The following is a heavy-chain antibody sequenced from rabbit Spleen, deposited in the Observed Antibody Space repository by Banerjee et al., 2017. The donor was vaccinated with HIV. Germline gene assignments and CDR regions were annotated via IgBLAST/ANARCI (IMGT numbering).Heavy chain of an antibody. CDR2: IDTIFGRT. D-gene: IGHD2-1*01. V-gene: IGHV1S43*01. CDR1: GVSFSDKDV. J-gene: IGHJ4*01. Sequence: QEQLEESGGGLVKPEGSLTLTCKASGVSFSDKDVMCWVRQAPGKGLEWIACIDTIFGRTYYASWVNGRFTISSHNAQNTLYLQLNSLTAADTATYFCVRDLGYDDYSEKGYFNLWGPGTLVTVS. CDR3: VRDLGYDDYSEKGYFNL.